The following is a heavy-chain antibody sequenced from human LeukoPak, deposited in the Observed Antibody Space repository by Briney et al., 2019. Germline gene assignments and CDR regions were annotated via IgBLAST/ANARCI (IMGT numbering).Heavy chain of an antibody. CDR2: MNPNSGNT. Sequence: AAVTVSFQASGYTFTRYDINGVGQAAGQGGEGMGWMNPNSGNTGYAQKFQRRVTMTTSTSITTAYMELSSLTFEDTAVYYRTRSVRNGHIDYWGQGTLVTVSS. CDR1: GYTFTRYD. J-gene: IGHJ4*02. CDR3: TRSVRNGHIDY. V-gene: IGHV1-8*01. D-gene: IGHD2-21*01.